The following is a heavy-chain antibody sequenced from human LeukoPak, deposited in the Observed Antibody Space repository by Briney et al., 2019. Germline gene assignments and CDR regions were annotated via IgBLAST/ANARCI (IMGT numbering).Heavy chain of an antibody. CDR1: GYTFTSYD. V-gene: IGHV1-8*01. D-gene: IGHD3-9*01. J-gene: IGHJ5*02. CDR3: ARDCYDILTGYYRWFDP. Sequence: ASLRVSWKASGYTFTSYDINWVRQATGQGFEWMGWINPNSGNTVYPQKFQGRATMTRHTSISTAYMELSSLRSEDTAVYYCARDCYDILTGYYRWFDPWGQGTLVTVSS. CDR2: INPNSGNT.